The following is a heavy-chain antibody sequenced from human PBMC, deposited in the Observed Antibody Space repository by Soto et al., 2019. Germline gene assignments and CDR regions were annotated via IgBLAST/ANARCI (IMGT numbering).Heavy chain of an antibody. D-gene: IGHD6-6*01. CDR3: AKTVAARLMGFEH. V-gene: IGHV3-23*01. CDR2: ISGSGDST. J-gene: IGHJ4*02. Sequence: GGSLRLSCAASGFTFDNYAMNWVRQAPGKGLEWVSVISGSGDSTYYADSVKGRFTISRDNSHNTLYLQMNSLRAEDTAAYYCAKTVAARLMGFEHWGQGTLVTVSS. CDR1: GFTFDNYA.